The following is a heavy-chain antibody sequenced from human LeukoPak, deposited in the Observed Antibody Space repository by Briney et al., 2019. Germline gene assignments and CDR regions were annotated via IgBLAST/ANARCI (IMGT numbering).Heavy chain of an antibody. CDR1: GFTFSSYG. CDR2: ISYDGSNK. J-gene: IGHJ4*02. Sequence: GGSLRLSCVPSGFTFSSYGMHWVRQAPGKGLEWVAVISYDGSNKYYADSVKGRFTISRDNSKNTLYLQMNSLRAEDTAVYYCAKLDRFYFKTSGFSDYWGQGTLVTVSS. D-gene: IGHD3-22*01. V-gene: IGHV3-30*18. CDR3: AKLDRFYFKTSGFSDY.